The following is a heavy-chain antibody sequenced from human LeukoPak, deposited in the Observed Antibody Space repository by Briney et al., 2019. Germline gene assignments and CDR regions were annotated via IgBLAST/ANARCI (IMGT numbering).Heavy chain of an antibody. CDR3: ARFLGYMDV. CDR1: GFSFSSYE. V-gene: IGHV3-48*03. CDR2: ISSSGSTI. J-gene: IGHJ6*03. D-gene: IGHD3-16*01. Sequence: GGSLRLSCAASGFSFSSYEMNWVRQAPGKGLEWLSYISSSGSTINYADSVKGRFTISRDNAKKSLYLQMNSLRGEDTAVYYCARFLGYMDVWGEGTTVTISS.